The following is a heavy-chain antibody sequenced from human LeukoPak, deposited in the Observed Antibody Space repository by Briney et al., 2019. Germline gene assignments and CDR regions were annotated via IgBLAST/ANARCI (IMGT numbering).Heavy chain of an antibody. CDR3: AKKLGSSPGDFFDY. J-gene: IGHJ4*02. D-gene: IGHD6-6*01. CDR2: INDNGGGT. V-gene: IGHV3-23*01. Sequence: PGGSLRLSCAASGFIFSRYAMSWVRQAPGKGLEWVSDINDNGGGTFYADSVKGRFTVSRDNSKNTLYMQMNSLRGGDTAVYYCAKKLGSSPGDFFDYWAQGTLVTVSS. CDR1: GFIFSRYA.